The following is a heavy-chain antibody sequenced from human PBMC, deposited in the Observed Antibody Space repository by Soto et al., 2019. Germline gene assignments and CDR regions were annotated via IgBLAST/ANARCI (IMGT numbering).Heavy chain of an antibody. CDR2: VNPVVGMS. CDR3: ATIYGSGSTHFDY. Sequence: QVQLVQSGAEVKKPGSSVKVSCTASGGTFNFYTINWVRQAPGQRPEWGGRVNPVVGMSSSASKFQGRVTMPAETSTSKAYMDLTCLKSEDTAVYCLATIYGSGSTHFDYWGQGTLGTVSS. D-gene: IGHD3-10*01. V-gene: IGHV1-69*02. CDR1: GGTFNFYT. J-gene: IGHJ4*02.